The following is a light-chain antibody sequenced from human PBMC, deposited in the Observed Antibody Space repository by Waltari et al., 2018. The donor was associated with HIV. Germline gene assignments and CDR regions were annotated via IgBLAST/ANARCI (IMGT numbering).Light chain of an antibody. Sequence: QSVLTQPPSVSATPGQRATTSCSGSSSTFGNNIVTWYQQLPGTAPKLIIYGNGQRPSGVPDRFSGSKSGTSASLAISGLQSEDEADYYCATWDDSLNGPLFGGGTKLTVL. V-gene: IGLV1-44*01. J-gene: IGLJ2*01. CDR1: SSTFGNNI. CDR3: ATWDDSLNGPL. CDR2: GNG.